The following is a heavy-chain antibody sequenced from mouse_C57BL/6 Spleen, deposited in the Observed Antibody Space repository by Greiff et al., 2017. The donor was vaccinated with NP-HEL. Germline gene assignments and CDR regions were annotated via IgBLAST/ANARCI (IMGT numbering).Heavy chain of an antibody. CDR2: IYPGGGYT. CDR1: GYTFTNYW. D-gene: IGHD1-1*01. V-gene: IGHV1-63*01. J-gene: IGHJ2*01. Sequence: QVQLKQSGAELVRPGTSVKMSCKASGYTFTNYWIGWAKQRPGHGLEWIGDIYPGGGYTNYNEKFKGKATLTADKSSSTAYMQFSSLTSEDSAIYYCARVVATKYFDYWGQGTTLTVSS. CDR3: ARVVATKYFDY.